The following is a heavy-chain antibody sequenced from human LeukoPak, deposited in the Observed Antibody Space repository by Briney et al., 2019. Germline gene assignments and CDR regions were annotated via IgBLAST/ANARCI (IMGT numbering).Heavy chain of an antibody. J-gene: IGHJ4*02. CDR1: GFTFSSYA. D-gene: IGHD6-19*01. Sequence: AGGSLRLSCAASGFTFSSYAMSWVRQAPGKGLEWVSAISGSGGSTYYADSVEGRFTIYKDNSKNSLYLQMNSLGAEDTAVYYCAKSTAIAVAGDDYWGQGTLVTVSS. CDR3: AKSTAIAVAGDDY. CDR2: ISGSGGST. V-gene: IGHV3-23*01.